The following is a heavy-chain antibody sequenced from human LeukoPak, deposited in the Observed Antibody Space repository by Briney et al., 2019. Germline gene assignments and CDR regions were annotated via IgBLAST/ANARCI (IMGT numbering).Heavy chain of an antibody. J-gene: IGHJ4*02. V-gene: IGHV4-34*01. CDR3: ARGRLLRLRFLEWLSVHFDY. CDR1: GGSFSGYY. D-gene: IGHD3-3*01. CDR2: INHSGST. Sequence: SETLSLTCAVYGGSFSGYYWSWIRQPPGKGLEWIGEINHSGSTNYNPSLKSRVTISVDTSKNQFSLKLSSVTAAGTAVYYCARGRLLRLRFLEWLSVHFDYWGQGTLVTVSS.